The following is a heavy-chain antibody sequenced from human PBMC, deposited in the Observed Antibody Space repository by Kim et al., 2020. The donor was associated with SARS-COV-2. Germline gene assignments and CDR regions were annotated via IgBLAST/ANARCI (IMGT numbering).Heavy chain of an antibody. CDR3: ARDGSGELLGAFDI. CDR2: IYYSGTT. CDR1: GDSISSGDYY. Sequence: SETLSLTCTVSGDSISSGDYYWNWIRQPPGKGLEWIGYIYYSGTTFYNPSLKSRVSMSVDTSKNQFSLNLRSVTAADTAFYYCARDGSGELLGAFDIWG. V-gene: IGHV4-30-4*01. J-gene: IGHJ3*02. D-gene: IGHD3-10*01.